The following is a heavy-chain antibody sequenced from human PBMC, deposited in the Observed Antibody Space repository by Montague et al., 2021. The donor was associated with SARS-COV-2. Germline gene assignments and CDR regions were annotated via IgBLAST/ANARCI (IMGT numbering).Heavy chain of an antibody. Sequence: SETLSLTCTVSGGSISSSSYYWGWIRQPPGKGLEWIGSIFYSGSTDYNPSLKSRVTISVDTSKNQFSLKLSSVTAADTAVYYCASTVRAQVYYFDYWGQETLVTVSS. CDR1: GGSISSSSYY. D-gene: IGHD3-10*01. CDR2: IFYSGST. J-gene: IGHJ4*02. CDR3: ASTVRAQVYYFDY. V-gene: IGHV4-39*01.